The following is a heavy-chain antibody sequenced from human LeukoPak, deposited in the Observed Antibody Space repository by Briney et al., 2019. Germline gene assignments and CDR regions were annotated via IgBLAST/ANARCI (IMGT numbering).Heavy chain of an antibody. J-gene: IGHJ4*02. Sequence: PGGALRLSCAASGFTFSSYAMSWVRQAPGKGLEWVSASSGRGGSTYYADSVKGRFTISRDNSKNTLYLQMNSLRAEDTAVYYCAQDCKNYYDSSGYSDYWGQGTLVTVSS. V-gene: IGHV3-23*01. D-gene: IGHD3-22*01. CDR2: SSGRGGST. CDR1: GFTFSSYA. CDR3: AQDCKNYYDSSGYSDY.